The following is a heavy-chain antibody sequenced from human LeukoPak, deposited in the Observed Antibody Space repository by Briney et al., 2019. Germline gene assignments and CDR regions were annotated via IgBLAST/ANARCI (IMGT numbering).Heavy chain of an antibody. V-gene: IGHV4-34*01. Sequence: SGTLSLTCAVYGGSFSGYYWSWIRQPPGKGLEWIGEINHSGSTNYNPSLKSRVTISVDTSKNQFSLKLSSVTAADTAVYYCASGSLYYFDYWGQGTLVTVSS. CDR2: INHSGST. CDR1: GGSFSGYY. CDR3: ASGSLYYFDY. J-gene: IGHJ4*02.